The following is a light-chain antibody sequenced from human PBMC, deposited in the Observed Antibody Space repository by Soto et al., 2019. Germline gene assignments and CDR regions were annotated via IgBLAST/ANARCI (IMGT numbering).Light chain of an antibody. CDR3: QKYGSSRWT. Sequence: EIVVTQSRGTLSLSPGERATLSCRASERLSSVYLAWYQQRPGQPPRILIYGESNRATGIPDRFSGSGSGTDLNLTISRLEPEDFAVYYCQKYGSSRWTCGQGTKVDIK. CDR2: GES. CDR1: ERLSSVY. J-gene: IGKJ1*01. V-gene: IGKV3-20*01.